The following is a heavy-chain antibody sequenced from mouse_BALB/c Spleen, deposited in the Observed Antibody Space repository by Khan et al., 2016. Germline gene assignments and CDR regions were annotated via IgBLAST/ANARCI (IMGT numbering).Heavy chain of an antibody. CDR1: GYSITSDYA. J-gene: IGHJ4*01. Sequence: EVKLEESGPGLMKPSQSLSLTCTVTGYSITSDYAWNWIRQFPGNKLEWMGYIIYSGSTTYTPSLKSRISITRDTSKNQFFLQLNSVTIEDTATCYCASDGPNYAMDYWGQGTSVTVSS. D-gene: IGHD2-3*01. CDR3: ASDGPNYAMDY. V-gene: IGHV3-2*02. CDR2: IIYSGST.